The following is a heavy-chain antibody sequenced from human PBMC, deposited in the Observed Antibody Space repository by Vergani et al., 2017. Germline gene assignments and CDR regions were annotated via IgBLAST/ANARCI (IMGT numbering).Heavy chain of an antibody. CDR1: GFMFSNYW. V-gene: IGHV3-7*01. J-gene: IGHJ4*02. Sequence: EVQLVESGGGLVQPGGSLRLSCAASGFMFSNYWMNWVRQAPGKGLEWVANIKQDGSEKYYVDSVRGRFTISRDNAKNSLYLQMNSLRAEDTAVYYCARDLFYYDSSGYYSGFFDYWGQGTLVTVSS. CDR3: ARDLFYYDSSGYYSGFFDY. D-gene: IGHD3-22*01. CDR2: IKQDGSEK.